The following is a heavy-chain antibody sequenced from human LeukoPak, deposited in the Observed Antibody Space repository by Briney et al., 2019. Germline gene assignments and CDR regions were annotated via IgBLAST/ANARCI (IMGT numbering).Heavy chain of an antibody. Sequence: TSETLSLTCAVSGGSISSGGYYWSWIRQHPGKGLEWIGYIYYSGSTYYNPSLKSRVTISVDTSKNQFSLKLSSVTAADTAVYYCAISNEGYWFDPWGQGTLVTVSS. CDR1: GGSISSGGYY. D-gene: IGHD1-1*01. J-gene: IGHJ5*02. V-gene: IGHV4-31*11. CDR2: IYYSGST. CDR3: AISNEGYWFDP.